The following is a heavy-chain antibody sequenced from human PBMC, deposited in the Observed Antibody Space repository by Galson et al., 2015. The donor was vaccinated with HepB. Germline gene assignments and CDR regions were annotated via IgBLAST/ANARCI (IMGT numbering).Heavy chain of an antibody. V-gene: IGHV3-23*01. CDR2: SSGGGGST. Sequence: SLRLSGAASGFTFSSYAMSWVCEAPGKGLEGVSASSGGGGSTYYADAVKGRFTISRDNSKNTLYLQMNSLRAEDTAVYYCATTGYSSGWWAGTFDYWGQGTLVTVSS. D-gene: IGHD6-19*01. CDR1: GFTFSSYA. J-gene: IGHJ4*02. CDR3: ATTGYSSGWWAGTFDY.